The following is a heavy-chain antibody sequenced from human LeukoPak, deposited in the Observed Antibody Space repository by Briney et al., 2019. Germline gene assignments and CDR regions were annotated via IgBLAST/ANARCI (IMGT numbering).Heavy chain of an antibody. CDR3: ARAGIMITFGGVIVKALGDY. D-gene: IGHD3-16*02. CDR1: RYTFTGYY. J-gene: IGHJ4*02. V-gene: IGHV1-2*02. CDR2: INPNSGGT. Sequence: ASVQVSSHAPRYTFTGYYMHWVRPATGQGLEWMGWINPNSGGTNYAQKFQGRVTITRDTSISTAYMELSRLRSDDTAVYYCARAGIMITFGGVIVKALGDYWGQGTLVTVAS.